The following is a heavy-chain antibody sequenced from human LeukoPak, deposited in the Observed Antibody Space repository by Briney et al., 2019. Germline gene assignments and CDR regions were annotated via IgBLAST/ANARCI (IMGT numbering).Heavy chain of an antibody. Sequence: SETLSLTCTVSGGSISSSSYYWGWIRQPPGKGLEWIGSIYYSGSTYYNPSLKSRVTISVDTSKNQFSLKLSSVTAADTAVYYCARDFRWLRLFDPWGQGTLVAVSS. CDR3: ARDFRWLRLFDP. V-gene: IGHV4-39*07. J-gene: IGHJ5*02. CDR2: IYYSGST. CDR1: GGSISSSSYY. D-gene: IGHD5-12*01.